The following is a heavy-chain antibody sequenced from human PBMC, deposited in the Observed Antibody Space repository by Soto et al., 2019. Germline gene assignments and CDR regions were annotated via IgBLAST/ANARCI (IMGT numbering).Heavy chain of an antibody. J-gene: IGHJ4*02. CDR3: AREFRYSSSWTRYFDD. CDR1: GGTFSSYA. Sequence: QVQLVQSGAEVKKPGSSVKVSCKASGGTFSSYAISWVRQAPGQGLEWMGGIIPIFGTANYAQKFQGRVTITADDSTSTAYMELRSLRSEDTAVYYCAREFRYSSSWTRYFDDWGQGTLVTVSS. D-gene: IGHD6-13*01. CDR2: IIPIFGTA. V-gene: IGHV1-69*01.